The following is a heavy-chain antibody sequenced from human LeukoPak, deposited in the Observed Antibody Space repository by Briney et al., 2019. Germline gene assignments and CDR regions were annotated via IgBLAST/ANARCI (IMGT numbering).Heavy chain of an antibody. V-gene: IGHV3-30*02. J-gene: IGHJ4*02. CDR1: GFIFSNNG. CDR2: IRYDGSNK. D-gene: IGHD3-22*01. CDR3: AKDPRSSYYDSSGYCDY. Sequence: GGSLRLSCAASGFIFSNNGMHGVRQAPGKGLEWVAFIRYDGSNKYYADSVKGRFTISRDNSKNTLYLQMNSLRAEDSAVYYCAKDPRSSYYDSSGYCDYWGQGTLVTVSS.